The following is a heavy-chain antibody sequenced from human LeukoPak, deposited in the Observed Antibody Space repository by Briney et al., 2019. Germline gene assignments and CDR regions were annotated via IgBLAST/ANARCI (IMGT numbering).Heavy chain of an antibody. CDR3: ARDYILTANNQPAWFGP. CDR2: IYYSGST. V-gene: IGHV4-39*07. D-gene: IGHD3-9*01. J-gene: IGHJ5*02. CDR1: GGSISSSSYY. Sequence: SETLSLTCTVSGGSISSSSYYWGWIRQPPGKGLEWIGSIYYSGSTYYNPSLKSRVTISVDTSKNQFSLKLSSVTAADTAVYYCARDYILTANNQPAWFGPWGQGTLVTVSS.